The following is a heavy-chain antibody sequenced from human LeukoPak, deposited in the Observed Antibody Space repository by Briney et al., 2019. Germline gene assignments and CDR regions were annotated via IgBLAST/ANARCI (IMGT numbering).Heavy chain of an antibody. CDR1: GGSFSGYY. J-gene: IGHJ4*02. CDR2: TNHSGST. V-gene: IGHV4-34*01. CDR3: ARRYYGSGSYFLSY. D-gene: IGHD3-10*01. Sequence: SETLSLTCAVYGGSFSGYYWSWIRQPPGKGLEWIGETNHSGSTNYNPSLKSRVTISVDTSKNQFSLKLSSVTAADTAVYYCARRYYGSGSYFLSYWGQGTLVTVSS.